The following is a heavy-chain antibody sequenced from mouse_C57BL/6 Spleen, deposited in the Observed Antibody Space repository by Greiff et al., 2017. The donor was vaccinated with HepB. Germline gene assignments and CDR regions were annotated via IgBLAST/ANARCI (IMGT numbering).Heavy chain of an antibody. CDR3: ERNWERAAAMDY. CDR1: GYTYTDYY. J-gene: IGHJ4*01. Sequence: EVQLQQSGPELVKPGASVKISCKASGYTYTDYYMNWVKQSHGKSLEWIGDINPNNGGTSYNQKFKGKATLTVDKSSSTAYMELRSLTSEDSAVYYCERNWERAAAMDYWGQGTSVTVSS. V-gene: IGHV1-26*01. CDR2: INPNNGGT. D-gene: IGHD4-1*01.